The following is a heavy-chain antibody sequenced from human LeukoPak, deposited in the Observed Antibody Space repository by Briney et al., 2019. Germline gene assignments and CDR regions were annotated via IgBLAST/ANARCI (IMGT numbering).Heavy chain of an antibody. Sequence: SVKVSCKASGGTFSSYAISWVRQAPGQGLEWLGRIIPIFGTANYAQKFQGRVTITTDESTSTAYMELSSLRSEDTAVYYCAIREYDILTGYYETPIDYWGQGTLVTVSS. V-gene: IGHV1-69*05. J-gene: IGHJ4*02. CDR2: IIPIFGTA. CDR1: GGTFSSYA. D-gene: IGHD3-9*01. CDR3: AIREYDILTGYYETPIDY.